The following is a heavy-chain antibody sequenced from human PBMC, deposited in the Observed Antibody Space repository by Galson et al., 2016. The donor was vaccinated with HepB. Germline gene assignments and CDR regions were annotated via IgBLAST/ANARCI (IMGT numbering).Heavy chain of an antibody. CDR2: IDPSDSYT. J-gene: IGHJ6*02. D-gene: IGHD2-15*01. CDR3: ARQGSSAGELYYYYGMDV. CDR1: GYSFSTYR. Sequence: QSGAEVKKPGESLRISCKDSGYSFSTYRIIWVRQMPGKGLEWMGRIDPSDSYTNYSPSFQGHVTISADTSISTAYLQWSSLKASDTGIYYCARQGSSAGELYYYYGMDVWGQGTTVTVSS. V-gene: IGHV5-10-1*01.